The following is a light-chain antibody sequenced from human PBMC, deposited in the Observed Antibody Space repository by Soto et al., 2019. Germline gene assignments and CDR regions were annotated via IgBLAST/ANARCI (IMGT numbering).Light chain of an antibody. CDR2: DVD. V-gene: IGLV2-14*01. CDR1: SSDVGGYNY. Sequence: QSALTQPASVSGSPGQSITISCTGTSSDVGGYNYVSWYQQHPGKAPKLMIYDVDSRPSGVSNRFSGSKSGNTASLTISGLQAEDEADYYCSSYTSSSTLVFGGGTKLTGL. J-gene: IGLJ2*01. CDR3: SSYTSSSTLV.